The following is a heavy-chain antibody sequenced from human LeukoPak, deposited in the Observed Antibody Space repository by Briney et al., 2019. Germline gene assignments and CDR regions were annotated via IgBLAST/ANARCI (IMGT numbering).Heavy chain of an antibody. CDR1: GGSFSVHY. CDR3: TKSDGYGLIRI. J-gene: IGHJ3*02. D-gene: IGHD3-10*01. V-gene: IGHV4-34*01. CDR2: INQSGST. Sequence: SETLSLTCAVSGGSFSVHYWSWIRQPPGKGLEWIGEINQSGSTTYNPSLKSRVTLSVDTSKNQFSLKVISMIAADTAVYYCTKSDGYGLIRICGRGTMVTVSS.